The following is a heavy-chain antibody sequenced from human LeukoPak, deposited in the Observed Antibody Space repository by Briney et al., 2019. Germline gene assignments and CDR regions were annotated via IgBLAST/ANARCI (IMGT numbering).Heavy chain of an antibody. J-gene: IGHJ3*02. Sequence: SGTLSLTCAVSGGSISSSNWWSWVRQPPGKGLEWIGEIYHSGSTNYNPSLKSRVTISVDRSKNQFSLKLSSVTAADTAVYYCARETGRICSSTSCYPRSFDIWGQGTMVTVSS. D-gene: IGHD2-2*01. CDR1: GGSISSSNW. V-gene: IGHV4-4*02. CDR2: IYHSGST. CDR3: ARETGRICSSTSCYPRSFDI.